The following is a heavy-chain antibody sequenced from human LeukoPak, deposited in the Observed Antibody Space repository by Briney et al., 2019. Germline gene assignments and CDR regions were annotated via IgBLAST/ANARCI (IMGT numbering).Heavy chain of an antibody. V-gene: IGHV1-2*02. J-gene: IGHJ4*02. CDR3: ARALYNWNSYYFDY. CDR1: GYTFTGYY. D-gene: IGHD1-7*01. CDR2: INPNSGGT. Sequence: GASVKVSCKASGYTFTGYYMHWVRQAPGQGLEWMGWINPNSGGTNYAQKFQGRVTMTRDTSISTAYMELSRLRSDDTAVYYCARALYNWNSYYFDYWGQGTLVTVSS.